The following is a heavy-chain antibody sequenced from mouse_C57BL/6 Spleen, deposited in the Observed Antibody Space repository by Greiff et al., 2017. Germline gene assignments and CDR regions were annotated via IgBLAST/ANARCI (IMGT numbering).Heavy chain of an antibody. Sequence: QVQLQQPGAELVKPGASVKMSCKASGYSFTSYWMHWVKQRPGQGLEWIGRIHPSDSDTNYNQKIKGKATLTVDKSSSTSYMQLSRLTSEDSAVYYCAIDGDYFDYWGQGTTLTVSS. CDR3: AIDGDYFDY. J-gene: IGHJ2*01. CDR1: GYSFTSYW. CDR2: IHPSDSDT. V-gene: IGHV1-74*01.